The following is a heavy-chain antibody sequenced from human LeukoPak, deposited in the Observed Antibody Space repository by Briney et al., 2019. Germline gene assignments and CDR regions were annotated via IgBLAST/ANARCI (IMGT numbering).Heavy chain of an antibody. V-gene: IGHV3-30-3*02. CDR1: GFTFSSYA. J-gene: IGHJ4*02. CDR2: ISYDGSNK. D-gene: IGHD3/OR15-3a*01. Sequence: PGGSLRLSCAASGFTFSSYAMHWVRQAPGKGLEWVAVISYDGSNKYYADSVKGRFTISRDNSKNTLYLQMNSLRAEDTAVYYCAKEMDPYWGQGTLVTVSS. CDR3: AKEMDPY.